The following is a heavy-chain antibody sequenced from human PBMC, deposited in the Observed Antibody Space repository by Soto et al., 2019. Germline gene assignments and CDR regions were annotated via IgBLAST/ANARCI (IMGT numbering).Heavy chain of an antibody. D-gene: IGHD6-6*01. J-gene: IGHJ4*02. CDR2: IYYSGSN. CDR3: ARARKQLLISSLDH. V-gene: IGHV4-59*01. Sequence: PSETRSLTCTFSVCSIVSCCCGWIRQPPVKGLEWIGYIYYSGSNNYNPSLKSRVTISVDTSKNQFSLKLSSVTAADTAVYYCARARKQLLISSLDHRGQGTLVTVSS. CDR1: VCSIVSCC.